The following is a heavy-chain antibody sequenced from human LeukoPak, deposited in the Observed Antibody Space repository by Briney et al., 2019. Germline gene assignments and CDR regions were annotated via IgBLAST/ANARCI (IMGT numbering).Heavy chain of an antibody. J-gene: IGHJ4*02. D-gene: IGHD3-10*01. CDR2: IIPIFGTA. V-gene: IGHV1-69*01. CDR1: GGTFSSYA. CDR3: ARDRGYYGSGLTPDY. Sequence: GSSVKVSCKASGGTFSSYAISWVRQAPGQGLEWMGGIIPIFGTANYAQKFRGRVTITADESTSTAYMELSSLRSEDTAVYYCARDRGYYGSGLTPDYWGQGTLVTVSS.